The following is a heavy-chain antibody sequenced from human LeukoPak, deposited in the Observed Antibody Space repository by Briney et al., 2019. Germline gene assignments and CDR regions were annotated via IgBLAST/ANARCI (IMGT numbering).Heavy chain of an antibody. CDR2: IYYSGST. J-gene: IGHJ4*02. Sequence: SGPTLVNPTQTLTLTCTFSGFSLSTSGMCVSWIRQPPGKGLEWIGYIYYSGSTNYNPSLKSRVTISVDTSKNQFSLKLTSVTAADTAVYYCARDGYDSSGYILVYWGQGTLVTVSS. D-gene: IGHD3-22*01. V-gene: IGHV4-61*08. CDR1: GFSLSTSGMC. CDR3: ARDGYDSSGYILVY.